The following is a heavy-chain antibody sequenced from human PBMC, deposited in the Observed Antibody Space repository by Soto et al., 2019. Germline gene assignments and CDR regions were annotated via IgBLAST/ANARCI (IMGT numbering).Heavy chain of an antibody. D-gene: IGHD1-26*01. CDR2: ISGSGGTT. Sequence: EVQLLESGGGLVQPGGSLRLSCAASGFTFSTYGMSWVRQAPGKGLEWVAAISGSGGTTYYADPVKGRFTISRDNPKNTLYLQKDSLRAYDEGVDYSAKGEYAGIWGQGTLLTAAS. CDR3: AKGEYAGI. V-gene: IGHV3-23*01. J-gene: IGHJ4*02. CDR1: GFTFSTYG.